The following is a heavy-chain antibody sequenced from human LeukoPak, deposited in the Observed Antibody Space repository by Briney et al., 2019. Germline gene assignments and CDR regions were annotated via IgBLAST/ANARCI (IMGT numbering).Heavy chain of an antibody. CDR2: INHSGGT. CDR1: GGSFSDYY. D-gene: IGHD1-26*01. Sequence: SETLSLTCAVYGGSFSDYYWSWIRQPPGKGLEWIGEINHSGGTNYNPSLKSRVTISVDTSKDQFSLQLSSVTAADTAIYYCARVPNSGSYYGAFDYWGQGTLVTVSS. J-gene: IGHJ4*02. CDR3: ARVPNSGSYYGAFDY. V-gene: IGHV4-34*01.